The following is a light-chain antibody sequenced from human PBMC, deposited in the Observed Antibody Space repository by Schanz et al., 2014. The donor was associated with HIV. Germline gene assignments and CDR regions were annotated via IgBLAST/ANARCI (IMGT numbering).Light chain of an antibody. CDR2: DDT. J-gene: IGLJ2*01. Sequence: QSVLTQPPSASGTPGQRVTISCSGSSSNIGSNTVSWYQQLPGTAPKLLIYDDTQRPSGVPDRFSGSKSGTSASLAITGLQAEDEADYYCQSYDSSLSGALVFGGGTKVTVL. CDR1: SSNIGSNT. CDR3: QSYDSSLSGALV. V-gene: IGLV1-44*01.